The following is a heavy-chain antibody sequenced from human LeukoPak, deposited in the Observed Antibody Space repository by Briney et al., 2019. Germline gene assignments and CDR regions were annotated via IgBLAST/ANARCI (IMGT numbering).Heavy chain of an antibody. D-gene: IGHD3-10*01. V-gene: IGHV3-23*01. CDR2: ISGSGGST. J-gene: IGHJ5*02. CDR1: GFTFSSYA. Sequence: PGGSLRLSRAASGFTFSSYAMSWVRQAPGKGLEWVSAISGSGGSTYYADSVKGRFTISRDNSKNTLYLQMNSLRAEDTDPGDTAVYYCAKGGVRGVDWFDPWGQGTLVTVSS. CDR3: AKGGVRGVDWFDP.